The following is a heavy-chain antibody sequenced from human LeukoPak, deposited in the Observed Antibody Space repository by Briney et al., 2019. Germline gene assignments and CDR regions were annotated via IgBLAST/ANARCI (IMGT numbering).Heavy chain of an antibody. Sequence: PSETLSLTCAVYSGSFSGYYWSWIRQPPGKGLEWIWEINHSGSTNYNPSLKSRVTISVDTSKNQFSLKLSSVTAADTAVYYCARGVGYNYGYYFDYWGQGTLVTVSS. CDR1: SGSFSGYY. J-gene: IGHJ4*02. CDR2: INHSGST. V-gene: IGHV4-34*01. D-gene: IGHD5-18*01. CDR3: ARGVGYNYGYYFDY.